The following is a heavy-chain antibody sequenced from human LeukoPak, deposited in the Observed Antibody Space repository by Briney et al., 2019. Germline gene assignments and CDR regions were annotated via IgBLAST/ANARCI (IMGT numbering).Heavy chain of an antibody. Sequence: PSETLSLTCTVSGGSISSGSYYWSWIRQPAGKGLEWIGRIYTSGSTNYNPSLKRRVTISVDTSKNQFSLKLSSVTAADTAVYYCARDRLGHPFDPWGQGTLVTVSS. CDR1: GGSISSGSYY. V-gene: IGHV4-61*02. CDR2: IYTSGST. CDR3: ARDRLGHPFDP. D-gene: IGHD3-16*01. J-gene: IGHJ5*02.